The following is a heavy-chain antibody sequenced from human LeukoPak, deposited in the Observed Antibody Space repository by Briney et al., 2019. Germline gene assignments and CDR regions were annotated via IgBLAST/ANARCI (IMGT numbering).Heavy chain of an antibody. D-gene: IGHD3-16*01. V-gene: IGHV4-34*01. CDR1: GGSFSGYY. J-gene: IGHJ4*02. CDR3: ARLGLYGYYFDY. CDR2: INHSGST. Sequence: SSETLSLTCAVYGGSFSGYYWSWIRQPPGKGLEWIGEINHSGSTNYNPSLKSRVTISVDTSKNQFSLKLSSVTAADTAVYYCARLGLYGYYFDYWGQGTLVTVSS.